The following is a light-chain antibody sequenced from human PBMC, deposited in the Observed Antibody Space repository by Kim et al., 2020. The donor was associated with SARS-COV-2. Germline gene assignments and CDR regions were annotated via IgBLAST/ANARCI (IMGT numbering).Light chain of an antibody. Sequence: QSALTQPASVSGSPGQSITVSCTGTSSDIGYFDLVSWYQQYPDKVPKVLIYEVTKRPSAVSSRFSGSKSGYTASLTISGLQAEDEADYYCCSYAGSGFVVFGGGTKVTVL. CDR3: CSYAGSGFVV. J-gene: IGLJ2*01. CDR2: EVT. V-gene: IGLV2-23*02. CDR1: SSDIGYFDL.